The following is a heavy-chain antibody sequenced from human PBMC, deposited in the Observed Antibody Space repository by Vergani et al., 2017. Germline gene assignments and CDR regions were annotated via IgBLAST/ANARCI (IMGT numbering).Heavy chain of an antibody. V-gene: IGHV3-23*04. CDR1: GFTFSHYS. CDR3: AKDPDIVVVVA. D-gene: IGHD2-15*01. CDR2: ISGSGGST. Sequence: EVQMVESGGGLVKPGGSLRLSCVASGFTFSHYSMNWVRQAPGKGLEWVSSISGSGGSTYYADSVKGRFTISRDNSKNTLYLQMNSLRAEDTAVYYCAKDPDIVVVVAWGQGTLVTVSS. J-gene: IGHJ5*02.